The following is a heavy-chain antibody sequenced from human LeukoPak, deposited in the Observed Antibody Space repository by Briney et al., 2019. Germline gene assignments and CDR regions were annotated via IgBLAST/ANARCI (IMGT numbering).Heavy chain of an antibody. CDR3: AKDTEVGATYFDY. Sequence: AGGSLRLSCAASGFTFSSYGMHWVRQAPGKGLEWVAVISYDGSNKYYADSVKGRFTISRDNSKNTLYLQMNSLRAEDTAVYYCAKDTEVGATYFDYWGQGTLVVVSS. D-gene: IGHD1-26*01. CDR1: GFTFSSYG. J-gene: IGHJ4*02. V-gene: IGHV3-30*18. CDR2: ISYDGSNK.